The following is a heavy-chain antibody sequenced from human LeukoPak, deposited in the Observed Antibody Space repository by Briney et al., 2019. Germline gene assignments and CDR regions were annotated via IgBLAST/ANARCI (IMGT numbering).Heavy chain of an antibody. V-gene: IGHV4-59*01. CDR1: GGSISSYY. Sequence: SETLSLTCTVSGGSISSYYWSWIRQPPGKGLEWIGYIYYSGSTNYNPSLKSRVTISVDTSKNQFSLKLGSVTAADTAVYYCAGAPSMVRGVVSYYYYYMDVWGRGTTVTVSS. CDR2: IYYSGST. J-gene: IGHJ6*03. D-gene: IGHD3-10*01. CDR3: AGAPSMVRGVVSYYYYYMDV.